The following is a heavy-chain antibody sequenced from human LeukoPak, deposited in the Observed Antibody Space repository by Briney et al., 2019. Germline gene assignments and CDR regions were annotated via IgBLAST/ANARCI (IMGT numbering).Heavy chain of an antibody. J-gene: IGHJ4*02. CDR3: ARNDPWDY. CDR2: ISSSGYTI. CDR1: GFTFTNYE. V-gene: IGHV3-48*03. Sequence: GGSLRPSCAAAGFTFTNYEMNWVRQAPGKGLEWVSYISSSGYTIYYADSVKGRFTISRDNAKNSLYLQMNSLRAEDTAVYYCARNDPWDYWGQGSLVTVSS.